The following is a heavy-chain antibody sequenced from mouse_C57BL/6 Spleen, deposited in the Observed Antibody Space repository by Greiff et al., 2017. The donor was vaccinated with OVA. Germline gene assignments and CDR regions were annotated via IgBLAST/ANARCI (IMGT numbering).Heavy chain of an antibody. J-gene: IGHJ3*01. D-gene: IGHD2-3*01. V-gene: IGHV5-17*01. CDR3: ARTIYDGNFAWFAY. Sequence: EVMLVESGGGLVKPGRSLTLSCAVSGFTFSDYGMHWVRQAPEKGLEWVAYISSGSSTIYYADTVKGRFTISRDNAKNTLFLKMTSLSTEDTAMYYCARTIYDGNFAWFAYWGQGTLVTVSA. CDR1: GFTFSDYG. CDR2: ISSGSSTI.